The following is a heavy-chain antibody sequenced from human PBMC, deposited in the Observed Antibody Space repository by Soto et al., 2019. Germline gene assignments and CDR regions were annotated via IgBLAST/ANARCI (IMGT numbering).Heavy chain of an antibody. J-gene: IGHJ4*02. V-gene: IGHV3-74*01. CDR2: IKDDGTNT. CDR3: ASGLSGYYGFDY. Sequence: EVQLVESGGGLVQFGGSLRLSCAASGFTFSSYWMHWVRQVPGKGLVWVSRIKDDGTNTGYADSVKGRFTISRDNVKNTLYLQMNSLKAEDTAVYYCASGLSGYYGFDYWGQGTLVTVSS. CDR1: GFTFSSYW. D-gene: IGHD5-12*01.